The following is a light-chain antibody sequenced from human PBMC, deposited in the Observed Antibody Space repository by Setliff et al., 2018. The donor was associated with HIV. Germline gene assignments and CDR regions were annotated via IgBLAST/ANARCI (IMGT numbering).Light chain of an antibody. J-gene: IGLJ1*01. CDR2: DVS. CDR1: RSDVGGYNS. CDR3: SSYTSSSTYV. Sequence: QSVLTQPASVSRSPGQAITISCTGTRSDVGGYNSVSWYQQLPGKAPKLIIYDVSKRPSGVSNRFSGSKSANTASLTISGLQAEDEADYYCSSYTSSSTYVFGTGTKV. V-gene: IGLV2-14*01.